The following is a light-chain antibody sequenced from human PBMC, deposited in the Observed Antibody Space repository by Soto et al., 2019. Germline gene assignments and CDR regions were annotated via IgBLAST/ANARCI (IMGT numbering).Light chain of an antibody. Sequence: EILMTQSPATLSVSPGERVTLSCRASQSVISSLSWYQQKPGQPPRVLIYGASTRSPGIPARFSGSGSGTELTLTISSLQSEDFAVYYCQQYNNWPYTLGQGTKLEI. CDR3: QQYNNWPYT. CDR1: QSVISS. V-gene: IGKV3D-15*01. J-gene: IGKJ2*01. CDR2: GAS.